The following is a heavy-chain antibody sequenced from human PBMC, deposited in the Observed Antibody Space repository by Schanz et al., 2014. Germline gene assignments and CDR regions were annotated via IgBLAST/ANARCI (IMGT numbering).Heavy chain of an antibody. Sequence: QVQLVESGGGLVKPGGSLRLSCTASGFTLGDFHMTWIRQAPGKGLECLLDIGPFYRSISYLDSLEGRFSISRDDAQTSVPLKMTKLRAEDTAIYFCARGSGWTDDNYYGFAVWGPGTTVIVSS. J-gene: IGHJ6*02. CDR2: IGPFYRSI. CDR3: ARGSGWTDDNYYGFAV. D-gene: IGHD6-19*01. V-gene: IGHV3-11*01. CDR1: GFTLGDFH.